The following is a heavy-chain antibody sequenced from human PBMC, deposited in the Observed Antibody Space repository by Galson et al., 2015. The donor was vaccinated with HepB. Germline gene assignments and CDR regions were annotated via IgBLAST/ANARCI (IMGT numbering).Heavy chain of an antibody. CDR1: RYSFTSYW. CDR3: ARHIARGDSSGPFDY. J-gene: IGHJ4*02. D-gene: IGHD3-22*01. CDR2: IYPGDSDT. V-gene: IGHV5-51*01. Sequence: VKKPGESLKISCKGSRYSFTSYWIGWVRQMPGKGLEWMGVIYPGDSDTRYSPSFQGQVTISANKSISTAYLQWSSLKASDTAMYYCARHIARGDSSGPFDYWGQGTLVTVSS.